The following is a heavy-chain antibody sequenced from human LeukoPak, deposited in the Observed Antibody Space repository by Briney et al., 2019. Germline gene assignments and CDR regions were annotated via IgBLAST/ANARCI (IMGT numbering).Heavy chain of an antibody. CDR1: GGTFSSYA. CDR3: ARAEYYYDSSGSPFDY. Sequence: SVKVSCKASGGTFSSYAMSWVRQAPGQGLEWMGRIIPIFGIANYAQKFQGRVTITADKSTSTAYMELSSLRSEDTAVYYCARAEYYYDSSGSPFDYWGQGTLVTVSS. D-gene: IGHD3-22*01. J-gene: IGHJ4*02. CDR2: IIPIFGIA. V-gene: IGHV1-69*04.